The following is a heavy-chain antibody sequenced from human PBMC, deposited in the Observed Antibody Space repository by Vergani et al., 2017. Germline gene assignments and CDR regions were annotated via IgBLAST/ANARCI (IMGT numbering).Heavy chain of an antibody. CDR2: IKQDGSEK. CDR3: ARLDGGIAVAGVYFDY. D-gene: IGHD6-19*01. Sequence: EVQLVESGGGLVQPGGSLRLSCAASGFTFSSYWMSWVRQAPGKGLECVANIKQDGSEKYYVDSVKGRFTISRDNAKNSLYLQMNSLRAEDTAVYYCARLDGGIAVAGVYFDYWGQGTLVTVSS. V-gene: IGHV3-7*01. CDR1: GFTFSSYW. J-gene: IGHJ4*02.